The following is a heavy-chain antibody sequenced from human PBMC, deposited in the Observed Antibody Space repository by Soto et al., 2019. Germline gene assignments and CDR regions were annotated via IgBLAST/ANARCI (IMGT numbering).Heavy chain of an antibody. CDR3: AREGYNWNDVFGAFDI. V-gene: IGHV3-66*01. CDR1: GFTVSSNY. J-gene: IGHJ3*02. Sequence: EVQLVESGGGLVQPGGSLRLSCAASGFTVSSNYMSWVRQAPGKGLEWVSVIYSGGSTYYAASVKGRFTISRDNSKNTVYLQMNSLRAEDTAVYYCAREGYNWNDVFGAFDIWGQGTMVTVSS. CDR2: IYSGGST. D-gene: IGHD1-20*01.